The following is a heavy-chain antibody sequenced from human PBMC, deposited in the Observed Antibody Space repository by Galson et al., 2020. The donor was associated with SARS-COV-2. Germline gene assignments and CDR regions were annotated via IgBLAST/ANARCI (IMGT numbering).Heavy chain of an antibody. CDR2: INPSGDIT. CDR3: AREWGDINSSVFDY. D-gene: IGHD2-21*01. J-gene: IGHJ4*02. Sequence: ASVKVSCKASGYTFISFYIHCVRHAPRQGLEGMGLINPSGDITSYAQNLRGRVTVTRDMSTQTVYMELSSLTSEDTAVYYCAREWGDINSSVFDYWGQGSLVVVSS. V-gene: IGHV1-46*04. CDR1: GYTFISFY.